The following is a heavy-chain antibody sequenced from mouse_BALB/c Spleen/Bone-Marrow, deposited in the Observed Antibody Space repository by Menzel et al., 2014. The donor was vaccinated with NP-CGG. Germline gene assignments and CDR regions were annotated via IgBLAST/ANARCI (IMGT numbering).Heavy chain of an antibody. J-gene: IGHJ4*01. V-gene: IGHV1-80*01. CDR1: GYAFSNYG. CDR3: ASVYDYGRGYAMDY. D-gene: IGHD2-4*01. CDR2: IYPGDGDT. Sequence: QVQLKESGAEVMRPGSSVNISCKASGYAFSNYGMNWVKQRPGQGLEWIGQIYPGDGDTSYNGKFKGRVTLTADKSSSTAYMQLSSLTSEDPAVYFCASVYDYGRGYAMDYWGQGTSVTVSS.